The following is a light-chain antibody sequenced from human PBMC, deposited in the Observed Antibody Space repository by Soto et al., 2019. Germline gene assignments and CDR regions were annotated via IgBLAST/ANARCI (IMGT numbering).Light chain of an antibody. Sequence: QPVLTQSPSASASLGASVKLTCTLSSGHSSYAIAWQQQQPEKGPRYLMKLNSDGSHSKGDGIPDRFSGSSSGAERYLTISSLQSEDAADYYCQTWGTGIHYVFGTGTNLTVL. J-gene: IGLJ1*01. CDR2: LNSDGSH. V-gene: IGLV4-69*01. CDR1: SGHSSYA. CDR3: QTWGTGIHYV.